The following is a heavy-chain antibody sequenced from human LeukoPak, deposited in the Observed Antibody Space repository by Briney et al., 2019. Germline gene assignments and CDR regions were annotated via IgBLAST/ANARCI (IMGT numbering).Heavy chain of an antibody. CDR2: INHSGST. CDR1: GGSFSGYY. V-gene: IGHV4-34*01. Sequence: SETLSLTCAVYGGSFSGYYWSWIRHPPGKGLEWIGEINHSGSTNYNPSLKSRVTISVDTSKNQFSLKLSSVTAADTAVYYCARGIYDYGDSYYYYYYGMDVWGKGTTVTVSS. D-gene: IGHD4-17*01. CDR3: ARGIYDYGDSYYYYYYGMDV. J-gene: IGHJ6*04.